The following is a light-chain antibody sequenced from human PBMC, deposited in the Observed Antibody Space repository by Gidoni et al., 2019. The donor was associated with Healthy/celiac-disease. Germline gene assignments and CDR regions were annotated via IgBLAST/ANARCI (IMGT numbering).Light chain of an antibody. CDR1: QSVSRN. V-gene: IGKV3-15*01. Sequence: EIVMTQSPATLSVSPGESATLSCRASQSVSRNLAWYQQKPGQAPRLRIYGASTRATGIPARFSGSGSGTEFTLTISSMQSEDFAFYYCQQYNNWPRTFGQGTKVEIK. CDR3: QQYNNWPRT. J-gene: IGKJ1*01. CDR2: GAS.